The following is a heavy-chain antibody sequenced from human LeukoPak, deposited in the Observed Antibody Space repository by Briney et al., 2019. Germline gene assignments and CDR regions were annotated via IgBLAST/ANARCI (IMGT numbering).Heavy chain of an antibody. CDR2: IRYDGSNK. CDR1: GFTFSSYG. D-gene: IGHD3-16*01. CDR3: AKDLSRRNDWGYFDY. J-gene: IGHJ4*02. Sequence: GGSLRLSCAASGFTFSSYGMHWVRQAPGKGLEWVAFIRYDGSNKYYADSVKGRFTISRDNSKNTLYLQMISLRAEDTAVYYCAKDLSRRNDWGYFDYWGQGTLVTVSS. V-gene: IGHV3-30*02.